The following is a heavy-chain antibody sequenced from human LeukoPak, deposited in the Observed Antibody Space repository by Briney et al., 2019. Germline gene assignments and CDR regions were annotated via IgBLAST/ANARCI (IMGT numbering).Heavy chain of an antibody. V-gene: IGHV3-74*01. CDR3: AKSDWFDP. Sequence: GGSLRLSCAASGFTFSTYWMHWVRQTPGKGLEWVSRIKGDGSITTYADSVMGRFTISRDNAKSTLFLQMSSLRVEDTAMYYCAKSDWFDPWGQGTLVSVSS. CDR2: IKGDGSIT. CDR1: GFTFSTYW. J-gene: IGHJ5*02.